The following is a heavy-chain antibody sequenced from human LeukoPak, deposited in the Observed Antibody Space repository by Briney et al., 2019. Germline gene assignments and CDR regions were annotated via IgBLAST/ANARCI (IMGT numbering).Heavy chain of an antibody. CDR1: GFTFSNAW. CDR3: TTDPFVVVPAASLGY. Sequence: KTGGSLRLSCAASGFTFSNAWMSWVRQAPGKGLEWVGRIKSKTDGGTTDYAAPVKGRFTISRDDSKNTLYLQMNSLKTEDTAVYYCTTDPFVVVPAASLGYWGQGTLVTVSS. J-gene: IGHJ4*02. V-gene: IGHV3-15*01. CDR2: IKSKTDGGTT. D-gene: IGHD2-2*01.